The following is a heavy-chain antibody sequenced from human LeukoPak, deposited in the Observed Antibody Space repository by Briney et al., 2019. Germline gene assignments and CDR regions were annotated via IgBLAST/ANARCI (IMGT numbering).Heavy chain of an antibody. V-gene: IGHV3-15*01. CDR1: GFTFSSYG. Sequence: GGSLRLSCAASGFTFSSYGMHWVRQAPGKGLEWVGRIKSKTDGGTTDYAAPVKGRFTISRDDSKNTLYLQMNSLKTEDTAVYYCTTISYYDSSGYYLDYWGQGTLVTVSS. D-gene: IGHD3-22*01. J-gene: IGHJ4*02. CDR3: TTISYYDSSGYYLDY. CDR2: IKSKTDGGTT.